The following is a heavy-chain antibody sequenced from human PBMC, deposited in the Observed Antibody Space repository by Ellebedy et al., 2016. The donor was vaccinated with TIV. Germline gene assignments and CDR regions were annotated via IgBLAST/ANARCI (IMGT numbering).Heavy chain of an antibody. Sequence: MPSETLSLTCTVSGGSISPYYWSRVRQSPGKGLEWIGFISETGSTNYSPSLEGRVTISADTSKNQFSLNLTSVTAADTAVYYCARRLRVLLRTDYFFYMDVWGKGTTAIVSS. V-gene: IGHV4-59*01. CDR2: ISETGST. CDR3: ARRLRVLLRTDYFFYMDV. J-gene: IGHJ6*03. CDR1: GGSISPYY. D-gene: IGHD2-15*01.